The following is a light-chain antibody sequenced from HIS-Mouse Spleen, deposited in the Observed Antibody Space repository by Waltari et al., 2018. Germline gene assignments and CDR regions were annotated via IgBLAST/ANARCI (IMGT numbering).Light chain of an antibody. Sequence: QSALTQPPSASGSPGQSVTISCTGTSRDVGGYNYVSWYQQHPGKAPKLMSYEVSKRPSGVPDRFSGSKSGNTASLTVSGLQAEDEADYYCSSYAGSNNLVFGGGTKLTVL. V-gene: IGLV2-8*01. J-gene: IGLJ2*01. CDR2: EVS. CDR3: SSYAGSNNLV. CDR1: SRDVGGYNY.